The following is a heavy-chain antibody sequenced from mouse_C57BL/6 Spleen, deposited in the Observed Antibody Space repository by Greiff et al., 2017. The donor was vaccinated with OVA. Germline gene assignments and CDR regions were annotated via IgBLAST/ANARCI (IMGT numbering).Heavy chain of an antibody. CDR2: IHPNSGST. CDR3: ARPHYYGSSYDWYFDV. Sequence: QVQLQQPGAELVKPGASVKLSCKASGYTFTSYWMHWVKPRPGQGLEWIGMIHPNSGSTNYNEKFKSKAKLTVDKSSSTAYMQLSSLTSVDSSFYYCARPHYYGSSYDWYFDVWGTGTTVTVSS. CDR1: GYTFTSYW. J-gene: IGHJ1*03. D-gene: IGHD1-1*01. V-gene: IGHV1-64*01.